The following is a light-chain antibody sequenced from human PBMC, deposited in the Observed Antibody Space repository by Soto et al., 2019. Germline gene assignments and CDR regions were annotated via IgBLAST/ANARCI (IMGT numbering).Light chain of an antibody. CDR1: QSVSSN. V-gene: IGKV3-15*01. CDR2: GAS. CDR3: QQYDQWPVT. Sequence: EIVMTQSPVTLSVSPGERVTLPCRASQSVSSNLTWYQQKLGQTPRILIYGASTRATGIPARFSGSGSGTEFTLTISSLQSEDFAVYYCQQYDQWPVTFGGGTKVENK. J-gene: IGKJ4*01.